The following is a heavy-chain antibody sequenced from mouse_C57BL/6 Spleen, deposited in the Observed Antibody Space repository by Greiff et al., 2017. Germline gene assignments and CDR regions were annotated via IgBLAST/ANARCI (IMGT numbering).Heavy chain of an antibody. CDR1: GFTFSAYG. J-gene: IGHJ2*01. CDR3: ARRGYGNPFDY. V-gene: IGHV5-17*01. CDR2: IGSGSSTN. Sequence: EVKVVESGGGLVKPGGSLKLSCAASGFTFSAYGMPWVRQAPGKGLEWVAYIGSGSSTNEYADTVKGRFSISRDNAKNTLFLQMTSLRSEDTAMYYCARRGYGNPFDYWGQGTTLTVSS. D-gene: IGHD2-10*02.